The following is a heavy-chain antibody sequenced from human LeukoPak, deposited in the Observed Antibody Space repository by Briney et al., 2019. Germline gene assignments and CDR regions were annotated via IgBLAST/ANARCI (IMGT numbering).Heavy chain of an antibody. D-gene: IGHD3-10*01. J-gene: IGHJ4*02. CDR2: IYYSGST. V-gene: IGHV4-39*01. CDR1: GGSISSSSYY. CDR3: ARRERITMVRGVQDA. Sequence: SETLSLTCTVSGGSISSSSYYWGWIRQPPGKGLEWIGSIYYSGSTYYNPSLKSRVTISVDTSKNQFSLRLSSVTAADTAVYYCARRERITMVRGVQDAWGQGTLVTVSS.